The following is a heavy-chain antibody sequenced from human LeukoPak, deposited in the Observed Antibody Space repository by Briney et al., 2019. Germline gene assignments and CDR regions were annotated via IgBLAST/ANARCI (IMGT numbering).Heavy chain of an antibody. CDR1: GYTFIKYS. CDR3: AKEGDYDILTGYPRGIDY. V-gene: IGHV1-18*01. Sequence: ASVKVSCKASGYTFIKYSINWVRQAPGQGLDWMGWISGYNGKTNYAQKLQDRVTMTTDTSTSTAYMELRSLRSDDTAVYYCAKEGDYDILTGYPRGIDYWGQGTLVTVSS. CDR2: ISGYNGKT. J-gene: IGHJ4*02. D-gene: IGHD3-9*01.